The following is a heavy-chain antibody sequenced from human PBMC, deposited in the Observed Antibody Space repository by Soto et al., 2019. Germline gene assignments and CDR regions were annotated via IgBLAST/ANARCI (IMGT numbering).Heavy chain of an antibody. V-gene: IGHV1-24*01. Sequence: GASVKVSCKVSGYTLTELSMHWVREAPGKGLEWMGGFDPEDGETIYAQKFQGRVTMTEDTSTDTAYMELSSLRSEDTAVYYCAHWGWYAEANNWFDPWGQGTLVTVSS. CDR2: FDPEDGET. CDR1: GYTLTELS. D-gene: IGHD6-19*01. J-gene: IGHJ5*02. CDR3: AHWGWYAEANNWFDP.